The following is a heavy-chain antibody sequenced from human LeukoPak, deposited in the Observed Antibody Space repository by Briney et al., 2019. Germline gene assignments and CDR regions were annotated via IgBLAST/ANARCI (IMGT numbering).Heavy chain of an antibody. CDR3: ARTVGTHRFDY. CDR1: GGSISSRDYY. D-gene: IGHD4-23*01. V-gene: IGHV4-39*01. Sequence: SETLSLTCSVSGGSISSRDYYWGWIRQPPGERLEWLGTIYYNGNTYYNPSLQSRVIISVDTSKNQFSLKLTSVTAPDTAVYYCARTVGTHRFDYWGQGILVTVSS. J-gene: IGHJ4*02. CDR2: IYYNGNT.